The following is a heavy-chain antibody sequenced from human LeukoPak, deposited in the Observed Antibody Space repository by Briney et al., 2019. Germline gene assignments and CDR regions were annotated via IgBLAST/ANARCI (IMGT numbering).Heavy chain of an antibody. D-gene: IGHD4-17*01. V-gene: IGHV1-2*02. J-gene: IGHJ4*02. Sequence: PWASVKVSCKPSGYTFTDYFIHWVRQAPGQGLEWMAYMNPKSGDTDYAQKFRDRVTMTRDRSISTAYLDLRRLKSDDTAVYYCARGRGIGVTTTVVRDYWGQGTLVTVSS. CDR3: ARGRGIGVTTTVVRDY. CDR1: GYTFTDYF. CDR2: MNPKSGDT.